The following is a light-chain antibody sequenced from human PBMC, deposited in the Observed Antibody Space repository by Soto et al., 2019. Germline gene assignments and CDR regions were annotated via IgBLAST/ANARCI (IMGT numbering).Light chain of an antibody. J-gene: IGLJ1*01. V-gene: IGLV2-14*01. CDR3: SSYTSSSTLYV. Sequence: QSALTQPASVSGSPGQSITISCTGTSSDVGGYNYVSWYQQHTGKAPKLMIYEVSNRPSGVSNRFSGSKSGNTASLTISGLQAEDEADYDCSSYTSSSTLYVFGTGTKLTVL. CDR2: EVS. CDR1: SSDVGGYNY.